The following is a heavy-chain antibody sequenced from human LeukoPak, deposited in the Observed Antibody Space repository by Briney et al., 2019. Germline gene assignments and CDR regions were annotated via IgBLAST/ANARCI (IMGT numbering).Heavy chain of an antibody. CDR3: ARGAPTAAGLGRGY. V-gene: IGHV1-69*05. J-gene: IGHJ4*02. Sequence: EASVKVSCKASGGTFSSYAISWVRQAPGQGLEWMGGIIPIFGTANYAQKFQGRVTITTDESTSTAYMELSSLRSEDTAVYYCARGAPTAAGLGRGYWGQGTLVTVSS. CDR2: IIPIFGTA. CDR1: GGTFSSYA. D-gene: IGHD6-13*01.